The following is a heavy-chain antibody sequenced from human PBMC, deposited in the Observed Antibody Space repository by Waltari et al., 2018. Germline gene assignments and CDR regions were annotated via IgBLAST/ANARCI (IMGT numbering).Heavy chain of an antibody. CDR1: GFTFSSYA. V-gene: IGHV3-23*01. Sequence: GGSLRLPCAASGFTFSSYAMSWVRQAPGKGLEWVSAISGSGGSTYYADAVKGRFTISRDNSKNTLYLQMNSLRAEDTAVYYCASYCSGGSCYWPYYYYMDVWGKGTTVTVSS. D-gene: IGHD2-15*01. J-gene: IGHJ6*03. CDR3: ASYCSGGSCYWPYYYYMDV. CDR2: ISGSGGST.